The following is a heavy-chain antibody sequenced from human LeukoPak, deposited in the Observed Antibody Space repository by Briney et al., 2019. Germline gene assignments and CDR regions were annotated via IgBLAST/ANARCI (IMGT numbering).Heavy chain of an antibody. CDR3: ARDTPDIVVVPAADVYFDY. Sequence: GGSLRLSCAASGFTFSTYAMNWVRQAPGKGLEWVSAITGSGGSTYYADSVKGRFTISRDNSKNTLYLQMNSLRAEDTALYYCARDTPDIVVVPAADVYFDYWGQGTLVTVSS. D-gene: IGHD2-2*01. CDR1: GFTFSTYA. J-gene: IGHJ4*02. CDR2: ITGSGGST. V-gene: IGHV3-23*01.